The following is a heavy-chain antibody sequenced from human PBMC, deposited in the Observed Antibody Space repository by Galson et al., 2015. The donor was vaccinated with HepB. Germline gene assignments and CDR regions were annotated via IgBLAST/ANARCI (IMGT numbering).Heavy chain of an antibody. CDR2: ISYDGSDR. Sequence: SLRLSCAASGFIFRSYAIHWVRQTPGKGLEWVALISYDGSDRYHVDSVKGRFTISRDNSKNTLYLQMNSLRAEDTAVYYCARGVYYGSLWFQHWGQGTLVTVSS. CDR3: ARGVYYGSLWFQH. CDR1: GFIFRSYA. J-gene: IGHJ1*01. V-gene: IGHV3-30*04. D-gene: IGHD3-10*01.